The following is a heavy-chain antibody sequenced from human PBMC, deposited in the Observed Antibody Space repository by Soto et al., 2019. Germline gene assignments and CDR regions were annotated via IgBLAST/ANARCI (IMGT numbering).Heavy chain of an antibody. CDR1: GFTFGDRY. V-gene: IGHV3-11*01. CDR2: ISSSGFTI. D-gene: IGHD4-17*01. J-gene: IGHJ6*02. Sequence: PGGSLRLSCATSGFTFGDRYMSWIRQAPGKGLEWVSYISSSGFTIYYADSVKGRFTISRDNANDSLYLRMNSLRAEDTAVYYCARNTKSAAGADYYGLDVWGHGTTVIVSS. CDR3: ARNTKSAAGADYYGLDV.